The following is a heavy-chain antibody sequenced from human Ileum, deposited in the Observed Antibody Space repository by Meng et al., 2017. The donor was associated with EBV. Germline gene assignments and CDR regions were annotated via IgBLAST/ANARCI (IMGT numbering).Heavy chain of an antibody. J-gene: IGHJ4*02. V-gene: IGHV4-39*01. CDR3: ATQNWNYEAGY. CDR1: GVSISNNAYY. D-gene: IGHD1-7*01. CDR2: IYDGGNT. Sequence: HLHMQESGPGLVKPSETLSLTCTVSGVSISNNAYYWGWIRQPPGKGLEWIGTIYDGGNTYYHPSLKSRLTISVDTSRNQFSLKLSSVTAADTAVYYCATQNWNYEAGYWGQGTLVTVSS.